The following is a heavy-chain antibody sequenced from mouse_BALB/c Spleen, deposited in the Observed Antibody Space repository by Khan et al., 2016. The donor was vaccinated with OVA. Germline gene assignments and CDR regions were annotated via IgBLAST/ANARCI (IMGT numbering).Heavy chain of an antibody. Sequence: QLEESGAEVMKPGASVKISCKATGYTFSSYWIEWVKQRPGHGLEWIGEILPGSGSTNYNEKFKGKATFTADTSSNTAYMQLSSLTSEDSAVYYCARTTYYFDDWGQGTTLTVAS. CDR1: GYTFSSYW. CDR2: ILPGSGST. V-gene: IGHV1-9*01. J-gene: IGHJ2*01. CDR3: ARTTYYFDD.